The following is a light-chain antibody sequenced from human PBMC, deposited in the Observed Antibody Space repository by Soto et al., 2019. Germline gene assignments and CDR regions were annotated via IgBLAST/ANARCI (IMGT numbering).Light chain of an antibody. CDR2: GAS. J-gene: IGKJ3*01. CDR1: QSLDTYT. CDR3: QQYAESPLT. V-gene: IGKV3-20*01. Sequence: EIVLTQSPVTLSLSPGERATLSCRASQSLDTYTLAWYQQKPGQAPRLLIYGASTRAAAIPDRFIGSGPGTDFALTISRLEPEDFAVYYCQQYAESPLTFGPGTKVDIK.